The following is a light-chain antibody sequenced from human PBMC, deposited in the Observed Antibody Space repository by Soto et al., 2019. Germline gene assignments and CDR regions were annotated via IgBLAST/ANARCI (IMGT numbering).Light chain of an antibody. V-gene: IGLV1-47*01. CDR3: AAWDDSLSGYV. Sequence: QSVLTQPPSASGTPGQRVTISPSGSSSNIGSNYVYWYQQLPGTAPKLLIYRNNQRPSGVPDRFSGSKSGTSASLAISGLRSEDEADYYCAAWDDSLSGYVFGTGTKVTVL. CDR2: RNN. J-gene: IGLJ1*01. CDR1: SSNIGSNY.